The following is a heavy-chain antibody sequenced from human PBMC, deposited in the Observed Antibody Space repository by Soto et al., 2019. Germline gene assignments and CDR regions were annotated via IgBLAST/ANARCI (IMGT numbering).Heavy chain of an antibody. D-gene: IGHD3-3*01. J-gene: IGHJ6*03. Sequence: PGGSLRLSCAASGFAFSSYGMHWVRQAPGKGLEWVAVISYDGSNKYYADSVKGRFTISRDNSKNTLYLQMNSLRAEDTAVYYCAKDPRYYDFWSGYYARDYYYYYMDVWGKGTTVTVSS. CDR2: ISYDGSNK. CDR3: AKDPRYYDFWSGYYARDYYYYYMDV. V-gene: IGHV3-30*18. CDR1: GFAFSSYG.